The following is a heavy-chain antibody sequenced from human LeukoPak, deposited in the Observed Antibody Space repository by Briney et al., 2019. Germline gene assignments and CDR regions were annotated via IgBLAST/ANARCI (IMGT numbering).Heavy chain of an antibody. V-gene: IGHV3-66*01. CDR2: IYSGGTT. D-gene: IGHD1-14*01. CDR3: ANKVTTGY. J-gene: IGHJ4*02. Sequence: GGSLRLSCVVSGLTVNSNYMSWVRQAPGKGLEWVSVIYSGGTTNYADSVKGRFIVYRDNSKNTLYLQMNSLRAEDTAVYYCANKVTTGYWGQGTLVTASS. CDR1: GLTVNSNY.